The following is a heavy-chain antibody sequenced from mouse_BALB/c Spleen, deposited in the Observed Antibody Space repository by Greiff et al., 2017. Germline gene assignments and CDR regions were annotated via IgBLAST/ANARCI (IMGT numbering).Heavy chain of an antibody. CDR3: ASLGSSLHYAMDY. D-gene: IGHD1-1*01. CDR2: IDPSDSET. J-gene: IGHJ4*01. V-gene: IGHV1S126*01. Sequence: QVQLKESGPQLVRPGASVKISCKASGYSFTSYWMHWVKQRPGQGLEWIGMIDPSDSETRLNQKFKDKATLTVDKSSSTAYMQLSSPTSEDSAVYYCASLGSSLHYAMDYWGQGTSVTVSS. CDR1: GYSFTSYW.